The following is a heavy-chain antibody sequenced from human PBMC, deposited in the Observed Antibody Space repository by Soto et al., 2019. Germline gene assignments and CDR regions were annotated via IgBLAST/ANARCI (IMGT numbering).Heavy chain of an antibody. Sequence: ASVKVSCKASGYTFTGYYMHWVRQAPGQGLEWMGWINPNSGGTNYAQKFQGWVTMTRDTSIRTAYMELSRLRSDDTAVYYCARGDYIAAAGTLYYYYGMDVWGQGTTVTVSS. D-gene: IGHD6-13*01. CDR1: GYTFTGYY. CDR3: ARGDYIAAAGTLYYYYGMDV. J-gene: IGHJ6*02. V-gene: IGHV1-2*04. CDR2: INPNSGGT.